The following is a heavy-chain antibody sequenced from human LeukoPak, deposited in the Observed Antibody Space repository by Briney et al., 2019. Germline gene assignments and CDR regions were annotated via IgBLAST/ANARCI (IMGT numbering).Heavy chain of an antibody. CDR3: ARDPVAYCGGDCYSVNWFDP. J-gene: IGHJ5*02. CDR2: IYTSGST. V-gene: IGHV4-4*07. CDR1: GGSISSYC. Sequence: SETLSLTCTVSGGSISSYCWSWIRQPAGKGLEWIGRIYTSGSTNYNPSLKSRVTMSVDTSKNQFSLKLSSVTAADTAVYYCARDPVAYCGGDCYSVNWFDPWGQGTLVTVSS. D-gene: IGHD2-21*02.